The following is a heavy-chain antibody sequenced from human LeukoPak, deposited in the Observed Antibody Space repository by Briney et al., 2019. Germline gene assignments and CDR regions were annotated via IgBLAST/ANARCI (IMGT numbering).Heavy chain of an antibody. CDR2: IYTSVST. D-gene: IGHD6-13*01. Sequence: PSETLSLTCTVSGGSISSYYWSWFRQPAAKGLEWIGRIYTSVSTDYNPSLKSRVTMSVDTSKNQSSLKLSSVTAADTAVYYCARGLSSPPFEIWGQGTMVTVSS. CDR1: GGSISSYY. J-gene: IGHJ3*02. V-gene: IGHV4-4*07. CDR3: ARGLSSPPFEI.